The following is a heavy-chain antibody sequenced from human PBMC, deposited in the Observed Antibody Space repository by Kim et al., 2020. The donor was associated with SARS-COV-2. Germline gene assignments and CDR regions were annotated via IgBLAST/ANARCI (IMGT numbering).Heavy chain of an antibody. J-gene: IGHJ4*02. CDR3: ARDSSGSPKVAFDY. V-gene: IGHV4-39*07. D-gene: IGHD1-26*01. Sequence: IPSLKSRVPISVDTSNNQFSLKLSSVTAADTAVYYCARDSSGSPKVAFDYWGQGTLVTVSS.